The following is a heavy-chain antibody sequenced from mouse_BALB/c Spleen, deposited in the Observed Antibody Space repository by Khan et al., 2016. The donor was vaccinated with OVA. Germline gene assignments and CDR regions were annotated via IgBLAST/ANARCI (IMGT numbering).Heavy chain of an antibody. D-gene: IGHD1-1*01. Sequence: EVQLVESGGDVVKPGGSLKLSCAASGFTFSTYGMSWVRQTPDKRLEWVATVSTGGHYTYYADTVKGRFTISRDNAKDTLYLQMSSLKSEDTAMFYCASLAYFYDSEGFAYWGQGTLVTVSA. CDR1: GFTFSTYG. CDR3: ASLAYFYDSEGFAY. CDR2: VSTGGHYT. V-gene: IGHV5-6*01. J-gene: IGHJ3*01.